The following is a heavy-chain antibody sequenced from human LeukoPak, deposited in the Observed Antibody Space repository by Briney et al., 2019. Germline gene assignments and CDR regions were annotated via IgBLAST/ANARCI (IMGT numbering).Heavy chain of an antibody. V-gene: IGHV4-61*02. Sequence: PSETLSLTCTVSGGSISSGSYYWSWIRQPAGKGLEWIGRIYTSGSTNYNPSLKSRVTISVDTSKNQFSLKLSSVTAADTAVYYCARGRSMVRAIDAFDIWGQGTMVTVSS. CDR1: GGSISSGSYY. CDR3: ARGRSMVRAIDAFDI. CDR2: IYTSGST. J-gene: IGHJ3*02. D-gene: IGHD3-10*01.